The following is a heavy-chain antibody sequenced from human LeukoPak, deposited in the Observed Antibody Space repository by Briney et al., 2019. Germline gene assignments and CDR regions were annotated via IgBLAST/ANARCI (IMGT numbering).Heavy chain of an antibody. CDR3: ARVRPGIAATGTWAAPV. J-gene: IGHJ4*02. V-gene: IGHV4-38-2*02. CDR1: GYSISSGYW. Sequence: SETLSLTRTVSGYSISSGYWWGWIRQSPGMGLEWIGSVHHSGSTYYNPSFKSRVTISVDTSKNQFSLKLSAVTAADTAGYYCARVRPGIAATGTWAAPVWGQGTLVTVSS. CDR2: VHHSGST. D-gene: IGHD6-13*01.